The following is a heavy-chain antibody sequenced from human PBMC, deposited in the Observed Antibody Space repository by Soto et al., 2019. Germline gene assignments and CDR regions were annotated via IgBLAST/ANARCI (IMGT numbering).Heavy chain of an antibody. D-gene: IGHD1-26*01. CDR2: MNPNSGNT. CDR3: ARDKVGAIDY. Sequence: ASVKVSCKASAYTFTTYGISWVRQAPGRGLEWMGWMNPNSGNTGYAQKFQGRVTMTRNTSISTAYMELSSLRSEDTAVYYCARDKVGAIDYWGQGTLVTVSS. CDR1: AYTFTTYG. J-gene: IGHJ4*02. V-gene: IGHV1-8*01.